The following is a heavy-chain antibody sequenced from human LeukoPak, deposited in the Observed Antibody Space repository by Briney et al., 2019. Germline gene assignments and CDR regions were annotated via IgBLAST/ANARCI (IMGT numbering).Heavy chain of an antibody. CDR1: GYTFTGYY. D-gene: IGHD3-10*01. Sequence: GSVKVSCKASGYTFTGYYMHWVRQAPGQGLEWMGWINPNSGDTNYAQKFQGGVTMTRDTSISTAYMELSRLRSDDTAVYYCARGVTGIYYYYMDVWGKGTTVTVSS. CDR3: ARGVTGIYYYYMDV. V-gene: IGHV1-2*02. J-gene: IGHJ6*03. CDR2: INPNSGDT.